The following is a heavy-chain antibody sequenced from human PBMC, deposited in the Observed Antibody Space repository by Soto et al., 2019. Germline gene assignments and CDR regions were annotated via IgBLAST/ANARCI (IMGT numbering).Heavy chain of an antibody. Sequence: EVQLVESGGGLVQPGGSLRLSCAASGFTVSSNYMSWVRQAPGKGLEWVSVIYSGGSTYYADSVKGRFTISRDNSKNTLYLQMNSLRAEDTAVYYCARDKTPDILTGYYDEYWGQGTLVTVFS. D-gene: IGHD3-9*01. CDR1: GFTVSSNY. CDR3: ARDKTPDILTGYYDEY. J-gene: IGHJ4*02. V-gene: IGHV3-66*01. CDR2: IYSGGST.